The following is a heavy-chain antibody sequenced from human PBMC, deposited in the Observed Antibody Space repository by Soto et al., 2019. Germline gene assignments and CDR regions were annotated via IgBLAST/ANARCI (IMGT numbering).Heavy chain of an antibody. CDR1: GDTFSFYS. Sequence: SVKVSCKASGDTFSFYSINWVRQAPGLGLEWMGRINPILSMSNYAQRFQGRVTMTADKSTTTAYMELSGLRSEDTAIYYSASSYGSGYRAFDYWG. J-gene: IGHJ4*01. CDR3: ASSYGSGYRAFDY. V-gene: IGHV1-69*02. CDR2: INPILSMS. D-gene: IGHD3-10*01.